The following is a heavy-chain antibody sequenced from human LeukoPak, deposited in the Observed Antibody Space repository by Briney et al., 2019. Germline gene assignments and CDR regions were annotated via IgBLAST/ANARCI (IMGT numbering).Heavy chain of an antibody. CDR1: GFTFSSYG. CDR2: IWYDGSDK. D-gene: IGHD6-13*01. Sequence: GGSLRLSCAASGFTFSSYGMHWVRQAPGKGLEWVAVIWYDGSDKYYADSVKGRFTISRDNSKNTLYLQMNSLRAEDTAVYYCARDERYSSSYDYWGQGTLVTVSS. J-gene: IGHJ4*02. V-gene: IGHV3-33*01. CDR3: ARDERYSSSYDY.